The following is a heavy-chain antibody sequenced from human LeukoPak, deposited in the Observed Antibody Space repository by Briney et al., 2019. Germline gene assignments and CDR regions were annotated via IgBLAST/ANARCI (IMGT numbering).Heavy chain of an antibody. Sequence: PSQTLSLTCTVSGGSISSGGCYWSWIRQHPGKGLEWIGYIYYSGSTYYDPSLKSRVTISVDTSKNQFSLKLSSVTAADTAVYYCASEVVGAIYYFDYWGQGTLVTVSS. CDR2: IYYSGST. D-gene: IGHD1-26*01. V-gene: IGHV4-31*03. CDR3: ASEVVGAIYYFDY. CDR1: GGSISSGGCY. J-gene: IGHJ4*02.